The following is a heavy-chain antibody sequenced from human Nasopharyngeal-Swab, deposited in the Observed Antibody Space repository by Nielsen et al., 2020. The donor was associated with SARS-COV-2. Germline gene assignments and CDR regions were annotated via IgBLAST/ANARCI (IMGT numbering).Heavy chain of an antibody. CDR1: GFTFSNAW. D-gene: IGHD3-9*01. Sequence: GESLKISCAASGFTFSNAWMSWVRQAPGKGLEWVGRIKSKTDGGTTDYAAPVKGRFTISRDDSKNTLYLQMNSLKTEDTAVYYCTIIPLDILTGYCQYYFDYWGQGTLVTVSS. V-gene: IGHV3-15*01. CDR3: TIIPLDILTGYCQYYFDY. CDR2: IKSKTDGGTT. J-gene: IGHJ4*02.